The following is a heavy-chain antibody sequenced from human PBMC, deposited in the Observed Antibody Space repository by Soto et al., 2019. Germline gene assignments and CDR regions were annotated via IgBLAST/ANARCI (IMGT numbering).Heavy chain of an antibody. CDR2: ISYDGSNK. V-gene: IGHV3-30*18. CDR3: AKVGLGYCISTSCYPDAFDI. J-gene: IGHJ3*02. Sequence: GGSLRLSCAASGFTLSSYGMHWVRQAPGKGLEWVAVISYDGSNKYYADSVKGRSTISRDNSKNTLYLQMNSLRAEDTAVYYCAKVGLGYCISTSCYPDAFDIWGKGTMVTVS. CDR1: GFTLSSYG. D-gene: IGHD2-2*01.